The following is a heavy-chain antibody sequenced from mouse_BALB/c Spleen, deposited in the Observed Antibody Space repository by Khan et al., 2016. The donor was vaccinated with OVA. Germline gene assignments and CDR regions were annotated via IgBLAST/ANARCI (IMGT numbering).Heavy chain of an antibody. CDR3: ARDGYSPWFAY. CDR1: GFNIKDYY. CDR2: IDPENGNT. V-gene: IGHV14-1*02. D-gene: IGHD2-3*01. J-gene: IGHJ3*01. Sequence: EVQLQESGAELVRPGALVKLSCKAPGFNIKDYYMHWVKQRPEQGLVWIGRIDPENGNTIYDPKFQGKASITSDTSSNTAYLQLSSLTSEDTAVYYCARDGYSPWFAYWGQGTLVTVSA.